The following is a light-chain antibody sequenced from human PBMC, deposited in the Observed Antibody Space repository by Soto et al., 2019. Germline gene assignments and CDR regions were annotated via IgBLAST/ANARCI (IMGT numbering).Light chain of an antibody. Sequence: DIQMTQSPSAMSASVGDRVTITCRASQDISNHLVWFQQKPGKVPNRLIYDASSLQTGVPSRFSGSGSGTDFTLTISSLQPEDFANYYCLQHTKFPITFGQGTRREAK. V-gene: IGKV1-17*03. CDR3: LQHTKFPIT. CDR1: QDISNH. J-gene: IGKJ5*01. CDR2: DAS.